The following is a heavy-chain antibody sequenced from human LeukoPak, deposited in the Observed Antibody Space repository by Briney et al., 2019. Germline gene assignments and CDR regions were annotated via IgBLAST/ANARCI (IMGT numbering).Heavy chain of an antibody. CDR3: ARERTAPHYFDY. CDR2: IYYSGST. D-gene: IGHD1-1*01. Sequence: SQTLSLTSTVSSASITSGGNYWSWIRQHPGNGLEWIGYIYYSGSTYYSPSLKSRVTISVDTSKNQCSLKLSSVTAADTAVYYCARERTAPHYFDYWGQGTLVTVSS. CDR1: SASITSGGNY. V-gene: IGHV4-31*03. J-gene: IGHJ4*02.